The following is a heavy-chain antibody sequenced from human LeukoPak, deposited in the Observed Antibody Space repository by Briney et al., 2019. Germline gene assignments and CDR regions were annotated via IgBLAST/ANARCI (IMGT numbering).Heavy chain of an antibody. V-gene: IGHV4-59*01. CDR3: ARGRVSSSTWHSTYYYYFYMDV. CDR2: IDHTGTT. CDR1: DDSITIYY. J-gene: IGHJ6*03. D-gene: IGHD4-11*01. Sequence: SKTLSLTCSVSDDSITIYYWTWIRQPPGKGLEWIGYIDHTGTTNYNPSLNSRVTISRDTSKNHFSLQLSSVTAADTAVYFCARGRVSSSTWHSTYYYYFYMDVWGKGTTVTVSS.